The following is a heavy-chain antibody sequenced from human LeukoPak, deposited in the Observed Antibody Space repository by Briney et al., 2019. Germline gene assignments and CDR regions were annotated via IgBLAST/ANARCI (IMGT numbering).Heavy chain of an antibody. J-gene: IGHJ4*02. CDR2: ISSSSSTI. Sequence: GGSLRLSCAASGFTFSSYSMNWVRQAPGKGLEWVSYISSSSSTIYYADSVKGRFTISRDNAKNSLYLQMNSLRAEDTAVYYCAKGPLRRPLDYWGQGTLVTVSS. CDR1: GFTFSSYS. CDR3: AKGPLRRPLDY. D-gene: IGHD4-17*01. V-gene: IGHV3-48*01.